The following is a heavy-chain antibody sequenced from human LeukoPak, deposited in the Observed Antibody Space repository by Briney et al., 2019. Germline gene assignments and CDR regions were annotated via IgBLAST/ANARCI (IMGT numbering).Heavy chain of an antibody. D-gene: IGHD4/OR15-4a*01. CDR3: AKDSGTAMVLYYFDY. CDR1: GFTFSSYA. CDR2: ISGSGGST. Sequence: GGSLRLSCAASGFTFSSYAMSWVRQAPGKGLEWVSAISGSGGSTYYADSVKGRFTISRDNSKNTLYPQMNSLRAEDTAVYYCAKDSGTAMVLYYFDYWGQGTLVTVSS. V-gene: IGHV3-23*01. J-gene: IGHJ4*02.